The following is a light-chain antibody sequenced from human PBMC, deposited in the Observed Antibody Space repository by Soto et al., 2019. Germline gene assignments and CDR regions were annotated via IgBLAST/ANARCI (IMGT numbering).Light chain of an antibody. CDR2: DAY. Sequence: EIVLTQSPATLSLSPGERATXSCRASQSVSSYLAWYQQKPGQATRLLIYDAYNRATGIPARFSGSGSGTDFTLTISSLEPEDFAVYYCQQRSNWPPIFTFGPGTKVDIK. CDR3: QQRSNWPPIFT. CDR1: QSVSSY. V-gene: IGKV3-11*01. J-gene: IGKJ3*01.